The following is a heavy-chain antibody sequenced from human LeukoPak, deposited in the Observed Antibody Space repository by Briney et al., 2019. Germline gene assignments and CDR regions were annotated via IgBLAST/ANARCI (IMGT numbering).Heavy chain of an antibody. D-gene: IGHD2-15*01. V-gene: IGHV1-24*01. CDR2: FDPEDGET. CDR3: ATALYCSGGSCRVYFDY. CDR1: GYTLTELS. J-gene: IGHJ4*02. Sequence: ASVTVSCTVSGYTLTELSMHWVRQAPGKGLEWMGGFDPEDGETIYAQKFQGRVTMTEDTSTDTAYMELSSLRSEDTAVYYCATALYCSGGSCRVYFDYWGQGTLVTVSS.